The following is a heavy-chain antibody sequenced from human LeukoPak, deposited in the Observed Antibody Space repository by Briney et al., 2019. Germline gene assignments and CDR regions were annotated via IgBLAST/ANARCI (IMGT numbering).Heavy chain of an antibody. Sequence: ASVKASRKASGYTFTSYGISWVRQAPGQGLEWMGWISAYNGNTNYAQKLQGRVTMTTDTSTSTAYMELRSLRSDDTAVYYCASFLDTVTTLPFDYWGQGTLVTVSS. D-gene: IGHD4-17*01. CDR3: ASFLDTVTTLPFDY. CDR2: ISAYNGNT. V-gene: IGHV1-18*01. J-gene: IGHJ4*02. CDR1: GYTFTSYG.